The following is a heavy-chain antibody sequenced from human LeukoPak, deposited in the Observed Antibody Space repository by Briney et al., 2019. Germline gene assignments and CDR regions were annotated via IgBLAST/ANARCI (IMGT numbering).Heavy chain of an antibody. Sequence: SETLSLTCAVYGGSFSGYYWSWIRQPPGKGLEWIGGINHSGSTKYNPSIESRVTISVDTSKNQFSLKLSSVTVADTAVYYCANIAVGQSLNFQHWGQGTLVTVSS. D-gene: IGHD6-19*01. CDR2: INHSGST. CDR1: GGSFSGYY. V-gene: IGHV4-34*01. J-gene: IGHJ1*01. CDR3: ANIAVGQSLNFQH.